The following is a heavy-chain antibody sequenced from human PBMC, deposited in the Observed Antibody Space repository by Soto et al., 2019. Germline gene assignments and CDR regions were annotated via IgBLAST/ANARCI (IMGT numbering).Heavy chain of an antibody. CDR1: GFTFSSYA. CDR3: AKVPNSGSYFYFDY. CDR2: ISGSGGNT. D-gene: IGHD1-26*01. Sequence: PGGSLRLSCAASGFTFSSYAMGWVRQSPGWGLEWVSAISGSGGNTYYPDSVKGRFTISRDNSESTLYLQMNSLRAEDTALYYCAKVPNSGSYFYFDYWGLGTLVTVSS. J-gene: IGHJ4*02. V-gene: IGHV3-23*01.